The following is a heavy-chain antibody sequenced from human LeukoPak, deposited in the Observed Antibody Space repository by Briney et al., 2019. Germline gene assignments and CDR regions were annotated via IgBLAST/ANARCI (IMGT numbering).Heavy chain of an antibody. V-gene: IGHV1-3*01. CDR3: ARDPIGSSWPYYFDY. CDR2: INAGNGNT. CDR1: GYTFTSYA. D-gene: IGHD6-13*01. J-gene: IGHJ4*02. Sequence: ASVKVSCKAFGYTFTSYAMHWVRQAPGQRLEWMGWINAGNGNTKYSQKFQGRVTITRDTSASTAYMELSSLRSEDTAVYYCARDPIGSSWPYYFDYWGQGTLVTVSS.